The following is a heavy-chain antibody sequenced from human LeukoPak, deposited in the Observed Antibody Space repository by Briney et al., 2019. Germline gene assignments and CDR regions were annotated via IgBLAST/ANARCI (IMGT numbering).Heavy chain of an antibody. CDR2: MNPNSGNT. V-gene: IGHV1-8*01. CDR3: ARGRLLWFVRYYYGMDV. D-gene: IGHD3-10*01. J-gene: IGHJ6*02. Sequence: ASVKVSCKASGYTFTSYDINWVRQATGQGLEWMGWMNPNSGNTGYAQKFQGRVTMTRNTSISTAYMELSSLRSDDTAVYYCARGRLLWFVRYYYGMDVWGQGTTVTVSS. CDR1: GYTFTSYD.